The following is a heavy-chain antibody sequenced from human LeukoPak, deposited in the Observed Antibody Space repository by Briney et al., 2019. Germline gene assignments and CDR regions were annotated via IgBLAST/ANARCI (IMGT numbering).Heavy chain of an antibody. CDR1: GFTFSSYA. V-gene: IGHV3-23*01. CDR3: AKASSPSSGCITY. CDR2: ISGTGGNT. J-gene: IGHJ4*02. D-gene: IGHD3-22*01. Sequence: GGSLRLSCAASGFTFSSYAMSWVRQAPGKGLEWVSGISGTGGNTDHADSAKGRFTISRDNSKDTLYLQMNSLRAEDTAIYYCAKASSPSSGCITYWGQGTLVTVSS.